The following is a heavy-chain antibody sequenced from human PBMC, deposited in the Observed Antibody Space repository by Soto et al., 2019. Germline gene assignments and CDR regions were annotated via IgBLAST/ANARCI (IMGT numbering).Heavy chain of an antibody. CDR1: GFTFSSYW. D-gene: IGHD3-3*01. CDR3: ATDDDVWSGPPYYLDY. V-gene: IGHV3-7*01. J-gene: IGHJ4*02. Sequence: GGSPSLSCAASGFTFSSYWMSWVRQAPGTGLEWVANIKQDGSEKYYVDSVKGRFTISRDNAKNSLYLQMNSLRAEDTAVYYCATDDDVWSGPPYYLDYWGQGTLVTVSS. CDR2: IKQDGSEK.